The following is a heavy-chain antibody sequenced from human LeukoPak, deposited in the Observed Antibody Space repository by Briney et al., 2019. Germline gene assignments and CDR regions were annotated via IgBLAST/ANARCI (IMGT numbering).Heavy chain of an antibody. CDR3: ARQIGSSGPDC. V-gene: IGHV4-39*01. Sequence: PSETLSLTCAVYGGSFSGYYWGWVRQPPGKGLEWIGSIYYAGSTYYNPSLKSRVTISRDTSKNQFALRLSSVTAADTAVYYCARQIGSSGPDCWGQGTLVTVSS. CDR2: IYYAGST. CDR1: GGSFSGYY. D-gene: IGHD6-19*01. J-gene: IGHJ4*02.